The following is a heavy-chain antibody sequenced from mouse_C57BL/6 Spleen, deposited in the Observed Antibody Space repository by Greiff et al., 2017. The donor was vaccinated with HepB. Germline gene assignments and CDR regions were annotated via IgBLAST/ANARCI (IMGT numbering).Heavy chain of an antibody. D-gene: IGHD2-5*01. J-gene: IGHJ3*01. CDR2: IYPGDGDT. V-gene: IGHV1-82*01. CDR3: ARSDSNYQAWFAY. CDR1: GYAFSSSW. Sequence: VQLQQSGPELVKPGASVKISCKASGYAFSSSWMNWVKQRPGKGLEWIGRIYPGDGDTNYNGKFKGKATLTADKSSSTAYMQLSSLTSEDSAVYLCARSDSNYQAWFAYWGQGTLVTVSA.